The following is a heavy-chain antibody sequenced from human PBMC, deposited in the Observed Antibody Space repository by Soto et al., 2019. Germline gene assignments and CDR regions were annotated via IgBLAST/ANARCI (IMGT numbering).Heavy chain of an antibody. V-gene: IGHV3-23*01. D-gene: IGHD1-20*01. CDR1: GFTFSSYA. Sequence: AGGSLRLSCAASGFTFSSYAMSWVRQAPGKGLEWVSAISGSGGSTYYADSVKGRFTISRDNSKNTLYLQTNSLRAEDTAVYYCAKIEGITGTNFDYWGQGTLVTVSS. J-gene: IGHJ4*02. CDR2: ISGSGGST. CDR3: AKIEGITGTNFDY.